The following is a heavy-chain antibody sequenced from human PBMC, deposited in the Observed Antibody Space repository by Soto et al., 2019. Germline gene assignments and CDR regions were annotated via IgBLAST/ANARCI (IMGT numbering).Heavy chain of an antibody. V-gene: IGHV3-49*04. J-gene: IGHJ4*02. CDR3: TREGREWLFHYFDY. CDR2: IRSKAYGGTT. D-gene: IGHD3-3*01. Sequence: GGSLRLSCTASGFTFGDYAMSWVSQAPGKGLEWVGFIRSKAYGGTTEYAASVKGRFTISRDDSKSIAYLQMNSLKTEDTAVYYCTREGREWLFHYFDYWGERTLVTVSS. CDR1: GFTFGDYA.